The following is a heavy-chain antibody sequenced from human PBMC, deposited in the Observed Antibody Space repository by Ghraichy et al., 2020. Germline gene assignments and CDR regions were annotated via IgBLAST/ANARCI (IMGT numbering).Heavy chain of an antibody. D-gene: IGHD3-3*01. CDR1: GGSFSGYY. V-gene: IGHV4-34*01. CDR2: INHSGST. J-gene: IGHJ4*02. CDR3: ARGGAYYDFWSGYYTGMATFDY. Sequence: SETLSLTCAVYGGSFSGYYWSWIRQPPGKGLEWIGEINHSGSTNYNPSLKSRVTISVDTSKNQFSLKLSSVTAADTAVYYCARGGAYYDFWSGYYTGMATFDYWGQGTLVTVSS.